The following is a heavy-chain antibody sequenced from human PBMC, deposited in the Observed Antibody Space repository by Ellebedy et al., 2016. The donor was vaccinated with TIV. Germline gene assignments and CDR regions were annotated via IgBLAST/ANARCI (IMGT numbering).Heavy chain of an antibody. Sequence: GESLKISCAASGFSFRSYWMTWVRQAPGKGLEWVANINQDATKTFYVDSVEGRFTISRDNAKNSLFLQMNSLGVEDTAVYYCARDGAYGDYSPGYYGMDVWGQGTTVTVSS. CDR1: GFSFRSYW. D-gene: IGHD4-17*01. CDR3: ARDGAYGDYSPGYYGMDV. J-gene: IGHJ6*02. CDR2: INQDATKT. V-gene: IGHV3-7*01.